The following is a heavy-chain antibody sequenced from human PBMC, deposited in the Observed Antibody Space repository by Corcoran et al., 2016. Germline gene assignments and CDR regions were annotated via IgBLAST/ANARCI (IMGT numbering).Heavy chain of an antibody. CDR2: SCYSGST. J-gene: IGHJ5*02. CDR3: AIAWAYSSSSRGGCDP. D-gene: IGHD6-6*01. CDR1: GGSISSGGYY. V-gene: IGHV4-31*03. Sequence: QVQLQESGPGLVKPSQTLSLTCTVSGGSISSGGYYWSWIRQHPGKGLEWLGYSCYSGSTYYNPSLKSRVTISVDTSKNQFSLKLSSVTAVDTAVYYCAIAWAYSSSSRGGCDPWGQGTLVTVSS.